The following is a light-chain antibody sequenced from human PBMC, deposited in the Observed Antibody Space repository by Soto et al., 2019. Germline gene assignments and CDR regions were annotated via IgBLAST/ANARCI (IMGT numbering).Light chain of an antibody. J-gene: IGKJ1*01. CDR3: QQRSSWPWT. Sequence: EIVMTHSPATLSVSPGERATLSCRASQSVSNNLAWYQQKPGQAPRLLIYGASTRATAIPARFSGSGSGTDFTLTITSIEPEDFAVYYCQQRSSWPWTFGQGTKLEIK. V-gene: IGKV3-15*01. CDR1: QSVSNN. CDR2: GAS.